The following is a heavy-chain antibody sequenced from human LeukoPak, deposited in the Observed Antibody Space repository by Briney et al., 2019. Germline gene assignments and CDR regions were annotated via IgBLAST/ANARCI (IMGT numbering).Heavy chain of an antibody. CDR3: ASAGGYSSSWYTPEAFDI. Sequence: SETLSLTRTVSGGSISSYYWSWIRQPPGKGLEWIGYIYYSGSTNYNPSLKSRVTISVDTSKNQFSLKLSSVTAADTAVYYCASAGGYSSSWYTPEAFDIWGQGTMVTVSS. CDR1: GGSISSYY. J-gene: IGHJ3*02. D-gene: IGHD6-13*01. CDR2: IYYSGST. V-gene: IGHV4-59*01.